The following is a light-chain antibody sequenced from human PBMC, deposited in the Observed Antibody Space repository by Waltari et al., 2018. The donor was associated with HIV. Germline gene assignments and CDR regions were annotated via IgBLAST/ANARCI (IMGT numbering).Light chain of an antibody. CDR1: SSNIGSFY. Sequence: QSVLTQPPSASGTPGQRVTLSCSGSSSNIGSFYVYWYQQLPGSAPKLLIYRNNQRPSGVPDRFSGSKSGTSASLAISGLRSEDEADYYCAAWTDSLRGVVFGGGTKLSVL. J-gene: IGLJ2*01. CDR3: AAWTDSLRGVV. CDR2: RNN. V-gene: IGLV1-47*01.